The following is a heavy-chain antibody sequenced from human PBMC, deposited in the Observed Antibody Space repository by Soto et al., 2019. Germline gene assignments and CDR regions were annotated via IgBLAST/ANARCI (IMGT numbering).Heavy chain of an antibody. CDR1: GFTFSSYW. Sequence: GGSLRLSCAASGFTFSSYWMSWVRQAPGKGLEWVANIKQDGSEKYYVDSVKGRFTISRDNAKNSLYLQMNSLRAEDTAVYYCARDSTREYSGYDVSTQKNVGYYYYGMDVWGQGTTVTVSS. D-gene: IGHD5-12*01. CDR3: ARDSTREYSGYDVSTQKNVGYYYYGMDV. CDR2: IKQDGSEK. V-gene: IGHV3-7*05. J-gene: IGHJ6*02.